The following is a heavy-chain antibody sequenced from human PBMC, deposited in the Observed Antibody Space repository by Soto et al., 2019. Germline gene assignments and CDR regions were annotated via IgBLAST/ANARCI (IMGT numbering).Heavy chain of an antibody. CDR1: GFTFSSYA. D-gene: IGHD4-4*01. Sequence: PGGSLRLSCAASGFTFSSYAMNWVRQAPGKGLEWVSAISGSGRSTYYAASVKARFTISKDNSKNTLYLQMNSLRAEDTAVYYWAKALRGGGSNDYWGQGTLVTVSS. CDR2: ISGSGRST. V-gene: IGHV3-23*01. J-gene: IGHJ4*02. CDR3: AKALRGGGSNDY.